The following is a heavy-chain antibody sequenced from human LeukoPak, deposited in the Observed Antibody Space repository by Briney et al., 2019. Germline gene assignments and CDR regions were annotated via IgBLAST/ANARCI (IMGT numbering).Heavy chain of an antibody. Sequence: GGSLRLSCAASGFTFSSYEMNWVRQAPGKGLEWVSYISSSGSTIYYADSVKGRFTISRDNAKNSLYLQMNSLRAEDTAVYYCARDWMVRGVFSYWGQGTLVTVSS. CDR2: ISSSGSTI. J-gene: IGHJ4*02. CDR1: GFTFSSYE. CDR3: ARDWMVRGVFSY. D-gene: IGHD3-10*01. V-gene: IGHV3-48*03.